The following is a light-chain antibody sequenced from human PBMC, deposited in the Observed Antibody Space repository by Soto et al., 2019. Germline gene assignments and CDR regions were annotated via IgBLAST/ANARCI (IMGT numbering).Light chain of an antibody. J-gene: IGLJ1*01. CDR1: SSNIGSNH. CDR2: SNN. Sequence: QSVLTQPPSASGTPGQRVTISCSGSSSNIGSNHVNWYQQLPGTAPKLLIYSNNQRPSVVPDRFSGSKSGTSASLAISGLQSEDEADYYCAAWDDSLNGYVFGTGTKLTVL. CDR3: AAWDDSLNGYV. V-gene: IGLV1-44*01.